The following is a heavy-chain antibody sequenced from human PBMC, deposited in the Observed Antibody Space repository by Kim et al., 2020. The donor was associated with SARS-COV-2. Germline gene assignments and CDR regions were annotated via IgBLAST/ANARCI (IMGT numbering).Heavy chain of an antibody. CDR1: GGSISSSSYY. J-gene: IGHJ4*02. Sequence: SETLSLTCTVSGGSISSSSYYWGWIRQPPGKGLEWIGSIYYSGSTYYNPSLKSRVTISVDTSKNQFSLKLSSVTAADTAVYYCASLRPYSSSPLYYFDYWGQGTLVTVSS. D-gene: IGHD6-13*01. V-gene: IGHV4-39*01. CDR2: IYYSGST. CDR3: ASLRPYSSSPLYYFDY.